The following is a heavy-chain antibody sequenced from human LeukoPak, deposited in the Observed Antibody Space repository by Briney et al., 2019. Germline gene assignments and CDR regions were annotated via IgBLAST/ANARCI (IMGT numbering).Heavy chain of an antibody. V-gene: IGHV3-11*01. D-gene: IGHD3-22*01. J-gene: IGHJ4*02. Sequence: GGSLRLSCAASGFTFSDSYMTWIRQAPGKGLECVSYISISGSTTYYADSVKGRFTISRDNSKNTLYLQMTSLRAEDTAVYYCARSSSAYYYEFDYWGQGTLVTVSS. CDR1: GFTFSDSY. CDR3: ARSSSAYYYEFDY. CDR2: ISISGSTT.